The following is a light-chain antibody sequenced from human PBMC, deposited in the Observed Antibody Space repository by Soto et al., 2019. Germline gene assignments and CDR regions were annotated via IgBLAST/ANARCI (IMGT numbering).Light chain of an antibody. CDR2: AAS. CDR3: QQYYSYPRT. CDR1: QGISSY. V-gene: IGKV1-8*01. J-gene: IGKJ1*01. Sequence: AIRMTQSPSSFSASTGDRVTITCRASQGISSYLAWYQQKPGKAPKLLIYAASTLQSGVPSRFSGSGSGTDFTLTISCLLSEDFATYYCQQYYSYPRTFGQGTKVEI.